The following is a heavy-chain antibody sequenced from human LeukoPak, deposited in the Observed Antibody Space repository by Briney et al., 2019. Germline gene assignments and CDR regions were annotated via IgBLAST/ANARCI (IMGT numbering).Heavy chain of an antibody. CDR3: ARGDYYDSSGFPFI. J-gene: IGHJ3*02. D-gene: IGHD3-22*01. Sequence: SETLSLTCTVSGGSISSYYWSWIRQPPGKGLEWIGYIYYSGSTNYNPSLKSRVTMSVDTSKNQFSLKLSSVTAADTAVYYCARGDYYDSSGFPFIWGQGTMVTVSS. CDR1: GGSISSYY. CDR2: IYYSGST. V-gene: IGHV4-59*01.